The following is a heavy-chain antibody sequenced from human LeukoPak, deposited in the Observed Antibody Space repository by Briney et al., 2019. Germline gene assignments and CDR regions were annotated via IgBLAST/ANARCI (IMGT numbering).Heavy chain of an antibody. Sequence: SETLSLTCTVSGGSISSGGYSWSWIRQPPGKGLEWMGYIYHSGSTYYNPSLKSRVTISVDRSKNQFSLKLSSVTAADRAVYYCARDLGGATSWFDPWGQGTLVTVSS. CDR1: GGSISSGGYS. CDR2: IYHSGST. V-gene: IGHV4-30-2*01. CDR3: ARDLGGATSWFDP. D-gene: IGHD1-26*01. J-gene: IGHJ5*02.